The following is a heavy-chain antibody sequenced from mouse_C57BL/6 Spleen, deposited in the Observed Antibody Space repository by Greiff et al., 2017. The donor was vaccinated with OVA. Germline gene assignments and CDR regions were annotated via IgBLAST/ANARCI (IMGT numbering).Heavy chain of an antibody. V-gene: IGHV2-6-1*01. J-gene: IGHJ2*01. Sequence: VQLQESGPGLVAPSQSLSITCTVSGFSLTSYGVPWVRQPPGKGLEWLGVICSDGSSTYNSALKSRLSISKDNSKSQVFLKMNSLQTDDTAMYYWARHGDGYYFDYWGQGTTLTVSS. CDR3: ARHGDGYYFDY. CDR1: GFSLTSYG. D-gene: IGHD2-3*01. CDR2: ICSDGSS.